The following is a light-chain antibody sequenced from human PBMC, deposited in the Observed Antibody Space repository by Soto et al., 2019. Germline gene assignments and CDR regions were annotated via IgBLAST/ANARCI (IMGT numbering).Light chain of an antibody. CDR1: NIGSKS. CDR2: YDR. V-gene: IGLV3-21*04. Sequence: SYVLTQPPSGSGAPGKAARITCGGNNIGSKSVHWYQQKPGQAPLLVIYYDRDRPSGIPERFSGSQTGKTATPTSSRVEAGDAADYYGQLWDGGRGHQVFGGGTKLTVL. CDR3: QLWDGGRGHQV. J-gene: IGLJ2*01.